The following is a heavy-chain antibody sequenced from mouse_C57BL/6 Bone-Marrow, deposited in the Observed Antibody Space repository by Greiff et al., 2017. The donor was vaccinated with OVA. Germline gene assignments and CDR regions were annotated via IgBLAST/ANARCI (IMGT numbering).Heavy chain of an antibody. V-gene: IGHV1-15*01. CDR2: IDPETGGT. J-gene: IGHJ4*01. D-gene: IGHD2-5*01. CDR1: GYTFTDYE. CDR3: TRGYSNYYAMDY. Sequence: QVQLQQSGAELVRPGASVTLSCKASGYTFTDYEMHWVKQTPVHGLEWIGAIDPETGGTAYNQKFKGKAILTADKSYSTAYMELRSLTSEDSAVYYCTRGYSNYYAMDYWGQGTSVTVSP.